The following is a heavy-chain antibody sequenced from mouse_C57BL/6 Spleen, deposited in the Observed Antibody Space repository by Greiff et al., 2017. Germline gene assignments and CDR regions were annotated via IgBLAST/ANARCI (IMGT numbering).Heavy chain of an antibody. D-gene: IGHD2-4*01. CDR1: GYTFTEYT. V-gene: IGHV1-55*01. CDR2: IYPGSGST. Sequence: QVQLQQSGAELVKPGASVKLSCKASGYTFTEYTIHWVKQRSGQGLEWIGDIYPGSGSTNYNEKFKSKATLTVDTSSSTAYMQLSSLTSEDSAVYYCAREDYGGAYWGQGTLVTVSA. CDR3: AREDYGGAY. J-gene: IGHJ3*01.